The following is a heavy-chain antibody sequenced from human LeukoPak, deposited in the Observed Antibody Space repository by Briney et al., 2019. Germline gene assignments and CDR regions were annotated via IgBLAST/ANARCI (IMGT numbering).Heavy chain of an antibody. Sequence: PGRSLRLSCAASGFTFSSYAMHWVRQARGEGLERVAVISYDGSNKYYADSVKGRFTISRDNSKNTLYLQMNSLRAEDTAVYYCAREWELLLFDYWGQGTLVTVSS. CDR1: GFTFSSYA. CDR2: ISYDGSNK. D-gene: IGHD1-26*01. J-gene: IGHJ4*02. CDR3: AREWELLLFDY. V-gene: IGHV3-30-3*01.